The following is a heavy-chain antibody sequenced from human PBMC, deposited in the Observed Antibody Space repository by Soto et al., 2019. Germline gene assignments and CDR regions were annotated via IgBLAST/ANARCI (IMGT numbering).Heavy chain of an antibody. D-gene: IGHD3-3*01. CDR1: GFTFSSYA. Sequence: GGSLRLSCAASGFTFSSYAMSWVRQAPGKGLEWVSAISGSGGSTYYADSVKGRFTISRDNSKNTLYLQMNSLRAEDTAVYYCAKGRGSILWSGYYAKRYYYYMDVWGKGTTVTVSS. CDR3: AKGRGSILWSGYYAKRYYYYMDV. V-gene: IGHV3-23*01. CDR2: ISGSGGST. J-gene: IGHJ6*03.